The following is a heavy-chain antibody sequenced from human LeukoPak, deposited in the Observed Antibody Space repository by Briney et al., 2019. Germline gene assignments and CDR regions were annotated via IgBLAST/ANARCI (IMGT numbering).Heavy chain of an antibody. J-gene: IGHJ5*02. CDR2: IYYSGST. Sequence: TETLSLTCTVSGGSISSYYWSWIRQPPGKGLEWIGYIYYSGSTNYNPSLKSRVTISVDTSKNQFSLKLSSVTAADTAVYYCARGGRVLNWFDPWGQGTLVTVSS. V-gene: IGHV4-59*01. D-gene: IGHD3-16*01. CDR1: GGSISSYY. CDR3: ARGGRVLNWFDP.